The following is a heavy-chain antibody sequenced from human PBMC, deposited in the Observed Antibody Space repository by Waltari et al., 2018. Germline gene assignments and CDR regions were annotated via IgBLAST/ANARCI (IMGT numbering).Heavy chain of an antibody. CDR3: ARVSFSGVYFDY. J-gene: IGHJ4*02. V-gene: IGHV4-34*01. Sequence: QVQLQQWGAGLLKPSETLSLTCAVYGGSFSGYYCSWLRQPPGKGLEWIGEINHSGSTNYNPSLKSRVTISVDTSKNQFSLKLSSVTAADTAVYYCARVSFSGVYFDYWGQGTLVTVSS. CDR2: INHSGST. CDR1: GGSFSGYY. D-gene: IGHD7-27*01.